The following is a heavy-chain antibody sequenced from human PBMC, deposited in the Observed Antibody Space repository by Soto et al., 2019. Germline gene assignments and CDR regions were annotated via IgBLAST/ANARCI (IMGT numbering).Heavy chain of an antibody. CDR3: ARVGSSIATRPFDY. CDR1: GGSISSGGYY. V-gene: IGHV4-31*03. J-gene: IGHJ4*02. D-gene: IGHD6-6*01. Sequence: SETLSLTCTVSGGSISSGGYYWSWIRQHPGKGLEWIGYIYYSGSTYYNPSLKSRVTISVDTSKNQFSLKLSSVTAADTAVYYCARVGSSIATRPFDYWGQGTLVTVPQ. CDR2: IYYSGST.